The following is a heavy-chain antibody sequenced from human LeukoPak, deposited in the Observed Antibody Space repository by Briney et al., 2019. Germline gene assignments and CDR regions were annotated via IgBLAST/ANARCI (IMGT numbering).Heavy chain of an antibody. CDR1: GFTFSTYN. V-gene: IGHV3-48*04. J-gene: IGHJ4*02. D-gene: IGHD5-18*01. Sequence: GGSLRLSCAASGFTFSTYNMNWVRQAPGQGLERVSYISSSSTTIYYADSVKGRFTISRDNAKNSLYLQMNSLRAEDTAVYYCARDDWGYSYAVDYWGQGTLVTVSS. CDR3: ARDDWGYSYAVDY. CDR2: ISSSSTTI.